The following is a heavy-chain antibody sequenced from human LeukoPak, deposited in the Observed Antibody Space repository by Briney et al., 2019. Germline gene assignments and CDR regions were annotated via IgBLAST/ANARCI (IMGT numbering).Heavy chain of an antibody. CDR2: INPNSGGT. J-gene: IGHJ6*03. D-gene: IGHD3-10*01. CDR3: ARGSITMVRGVIIMFMDV. CDR1: GYTFTGYY. V-gene: IGHV1-2*02. Sequence: ASVKVSCKASGYTFTGYYMHWVRQAPGQGLEWMGWINPNSGGTNYAQKFQGRVTMTGDTSISTAYMELSRLRSDDTAVYYCARGSITMVRGVIIMFMDVWGKGTTVTVSS.